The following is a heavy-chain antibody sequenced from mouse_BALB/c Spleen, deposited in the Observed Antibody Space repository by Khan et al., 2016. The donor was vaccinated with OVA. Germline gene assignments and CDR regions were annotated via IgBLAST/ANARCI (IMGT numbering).Heavy chain of an antibody. Sequence: QVRLQQSGAELVRPGVSVKISCKGSGYTFTDFTMHWVKQSHAKSLEWIGVVNTYYGDATYNQKFKGKATMTVDKSSTTAYMELARLTSEDSAIYCGARGGGGDRFAYWGKGTLVTVSA. CDR2: VNTYYGDA. V-gene: IGHV1S137*01. J-gene: IGHJ3*01. CDR1: GYTFTDFT. CDR3: ARGGGGDRFAY.